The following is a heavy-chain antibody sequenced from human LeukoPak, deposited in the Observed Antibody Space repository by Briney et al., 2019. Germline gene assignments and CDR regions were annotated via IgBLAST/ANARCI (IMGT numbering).Heavy chain of an antibody. D-gene: IGHD6-6*01. J-gene: IGHJ4*02. V-gene: IGHV4-31*03. CDR1: GGSISSGGYY. CDR3: ARGTYGSSSVANDY. CDR2: IYYSGST. Sequence: SQTLSLTCTVSGGSISSGGYYWSWIRQHPGKGLEWIGYIYYSGSTYYNPSLKSRVTISVDTSKNQFSLKLSSVTAADTAVYYCARGTYGSSSVANDYWGQGTLVTVSS.